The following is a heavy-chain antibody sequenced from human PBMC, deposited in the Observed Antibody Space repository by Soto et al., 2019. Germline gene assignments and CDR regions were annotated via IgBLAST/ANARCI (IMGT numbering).Heavy chain of an antibody. V-gene: IGHV1-3*01. D-gene: IGHD6-19*01. CDR1: GDTFTSSA. Sequence: QVQLVQSGAEVKKPGASVKVSGKASGDTFTSSAMHWVRQAPGQRLEWMGWINAGNGNTKDSRKFQGTDTITRDTSASTAYIEQSSLRSEDTAVYDCASDLHSIFTPWLVTAFAPWCQGTQVTVSS. CDR2: INAGNGNT. J-gene: IGHJ5*02. CDR3: ASDLHSIFTPWLVTAFAP.